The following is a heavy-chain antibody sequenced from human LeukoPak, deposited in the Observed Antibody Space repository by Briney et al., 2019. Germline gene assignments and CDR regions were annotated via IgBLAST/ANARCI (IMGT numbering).Heavy chain of an antibody. CDR2: INPNSGGT. CDR3: ATTNSGDHALDY. V-gene: IGHV1-2*02. J-gene: IGHJ4*02. Sequence: GASVKVSCKASGYTFIGYYMHWVRQAPGQGLEWMGWINPNSGGTNYAQKFQGRVTMTRDTSISTAYMELSRLRSDDTAVYYCATTNSGDHALDYWGQGTLVTVSS. D-gene: IGHD4-17*01. CDR1: GYTFIGYY.